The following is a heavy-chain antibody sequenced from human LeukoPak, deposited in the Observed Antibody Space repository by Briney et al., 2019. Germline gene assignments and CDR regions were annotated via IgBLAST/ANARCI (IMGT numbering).Heavy chain of an antibody. J-gene: IGHJ4*02. CDR3: ARDSPIDYYGSGSYYMPKTFDY. Sequence: ASVKVSCKASGYTFTSYGISWVRQAAGQGLEWMGWISAYNGNTNYAQKLQGRVTMTTDTSTSTAYMELRSLRSDDTAVYYCARDSPIDYYGSGSYYMPKTFDYWGQGTLVTVSS. D-gene: IGHD3-10*01. CDR2: ISAYNGNT. CDR1: GYTFTSYG. V-gene: IGHV1-18*01.